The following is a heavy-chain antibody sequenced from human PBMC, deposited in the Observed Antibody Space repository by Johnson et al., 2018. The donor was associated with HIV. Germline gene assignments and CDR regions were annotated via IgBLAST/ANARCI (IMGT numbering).Heavy chain of an antibody. CDR2: IKQDGSEK. CDR1: GFIFSSSW. CDR3: TTDLYGDSSSSSDAFDI. J-gene: IGHJ3*02. V-gene: IGHV3-7*01. Sequence: MLLVESGGGLVQPGGSLRLSCAAYGFIFSSSWLHWVRQAPGKGLEWVANIKQDGSEKYYVDSVKGRFTISRDNAKNSLYLQMNSLRAEDTAVYYCTTDLYGDSSSSSDAFDIWGQGTMVTVSS. D-gene: IGHD6-6*01.